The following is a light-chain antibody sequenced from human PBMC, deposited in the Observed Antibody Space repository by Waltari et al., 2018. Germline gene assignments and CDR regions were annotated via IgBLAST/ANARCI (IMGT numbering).Light chain of an antibody. CDR3: QSYDSSLSGSVV. CDR1: SSNIGAGYD. CDR2: GNS. Sequence: QSVLTQPPSVSGAPGQRVTISCTWSSSNIGAGYDVHWYQQLPGTAPKLLIYGNSNRPSGVPDRFSGSKSGTSASLVITGLQAEDEADYYCQSYDSSLSGSVVFGGGTKLTVL. J-gene: IGLJ2*01. V-gene: IGLV1-40*01.